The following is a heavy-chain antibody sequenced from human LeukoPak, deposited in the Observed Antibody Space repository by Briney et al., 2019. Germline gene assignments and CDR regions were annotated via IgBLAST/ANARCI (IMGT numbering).Heavy chain of an antibody. V-gene: IGHV4-39*01. CDR2: IHYSGST. D-gene: IGHD1-26*01. CDR1: GGSISSSGYY. J-gene: IGHJ5*02. CDR3: ARHEYSGSYYGLSWFDP. Sequence: PSETLSLTCTVSGGSISSSGYYWDWIRQPPGKGLEWIARIHYSGSTYYNPSLKSRVTISVDTSKNQLSLKLSSLTAADTAVYYCARHEYSGSYYGLSWFDPWGQGTLVTVSS.